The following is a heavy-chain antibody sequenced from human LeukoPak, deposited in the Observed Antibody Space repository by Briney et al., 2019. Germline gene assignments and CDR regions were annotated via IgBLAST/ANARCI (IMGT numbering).Heavy chain of an antibody. V-gene: IGHV5-51*01. D-gene: IGHD5-24*01. CDR3: VRHSRDGNRTPDY. Sequence: GQSLPISCKGSGYSFTSYWIAWVRQIPGKGLEWMGVIYPSDSETRYSPSFEGPVTISAEKSISTAYLQWSSLKASDTAMYYCVRHSRDGNRTPDYWGQGTMVTVSS. CDR1: GYSFTSYW. J-gene: IGHJ4*02. CDR2: IYPSDSET.